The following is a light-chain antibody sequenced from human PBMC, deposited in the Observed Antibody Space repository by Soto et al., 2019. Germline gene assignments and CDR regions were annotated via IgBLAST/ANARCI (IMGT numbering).Light chain of an antibody. Sequence: EIVLTQSPATLSLSPGEKATLSCRASQIVSNYLAWYQQKPGQAPRLLIHDASTRATGIPARFSGSGSGTDFTLTITTLEPEDFAVYYCQQHINRLSFGGGTKVDIK. CDR1: QIVSNY. V-gene: IGKV3-11*01. CDR3: QQHINRLS. CDR2: DAS. J-gene: IGKJ4*01.